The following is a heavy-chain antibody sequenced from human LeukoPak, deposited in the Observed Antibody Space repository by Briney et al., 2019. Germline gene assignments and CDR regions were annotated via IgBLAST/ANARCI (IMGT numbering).Heavy chain of an antibody. J-gene: IGHJ4*02. CDR3: ARDHYGDYDSYS. V-gene: IGHV1-2*02. Sequence: GASVKVSCKASGYTFTGYYMHWVRQAPGQGLEWMGWINPNSGGTNYAQEFQGRVTMTRDTSISTAYMELSRLRSDDTAVYYCARDHYGDYDSYSWGQGTLVTVSS. CDR2: INPNSGGT. CDR1: GYTFTGYY. D-gene: IGHD4-17*01.